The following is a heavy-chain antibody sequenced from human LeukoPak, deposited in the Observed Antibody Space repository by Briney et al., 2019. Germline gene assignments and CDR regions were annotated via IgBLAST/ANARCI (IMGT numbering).Heavy chain of an antibody. CDR2: IKQDGSQR. CDR3: ARRGGSSSRRSPIDY. J-gene: IGHJ4*02. D-gene: IGHD6-6*01. V-gene: IGHV3-7*01. CDR1: GFTFSDYW. Sequence: GGSLRLSCTASGFTFSDYWMTWVRQAPGKGPEWVANIKQDGSQRYYVDSVRGRFTISRDNAKNSLFLQMNGMRAEDTAVYYCARRGGSSSRRSPIDYWGQGTLVTVSS.